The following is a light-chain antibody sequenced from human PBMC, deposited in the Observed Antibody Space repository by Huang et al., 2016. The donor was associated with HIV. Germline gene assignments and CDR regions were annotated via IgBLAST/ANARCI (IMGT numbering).Light chain of an antibody. CDR1: QSISSY. CDR3: QQRSNGPPLFT. CDR2: VAS. Sequence: EFVLTQSPATLSLSPGERATLSCRASQSISSYLALYQQKPGQAPRLLIYVASYSATGIPARFSGSGSGTDFTLTISSLEPEDFAVYYCQQRSNGPPLFTFGPGTKVDIK. V-gene: IGKV3-11*01. J-gene: IGKJ3*01.